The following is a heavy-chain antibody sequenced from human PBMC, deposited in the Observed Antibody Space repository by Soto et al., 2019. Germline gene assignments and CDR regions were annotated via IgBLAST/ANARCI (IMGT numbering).Heavy chain of an antibody. J-gene: IGHJ6*02. CDR2: IIPVLGVT. V-gene: IGHV1-69*02. CDR3: ARRRYCGADCYSKYYYGMYL. Sequence: QVQLVQSGAEVKKPGSSVKVSCRASGSTFSSYTVSWVRQAPGQGLEWMGRIIPVLGVTNYAPKFKGSVTITADKSKTTVYMELSSLRSGDTAIYYCARRRYCGADCYSKYYYGMYLWGQGTTVTVSS. CDR1: GSTFSSYT. D-gene: IGHD2-21*02.